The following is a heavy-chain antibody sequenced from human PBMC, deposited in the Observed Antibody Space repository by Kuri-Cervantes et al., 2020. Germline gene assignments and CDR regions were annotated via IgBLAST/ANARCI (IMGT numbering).Heavy chain of an antibody. V-gene: IGHV1-2*04. J-gene: IGHJ5*02. CDR2: INPNSGGT. CDR1: GYTFTGYY. CDR3: ARGRRIAARPGFSYNWFDP. Sequence: ASVKVSCKAFGYTFTGYYMHWVRQAPGQGLEWMGWINPNSGGTNYAQKFQGWVTMTRDTSISTAYMELSSLRSEDTAVYYCARGRRIAARPGFSYNWFDPWGQGTLVTVSS. D-gene: IGHD6-6*01.